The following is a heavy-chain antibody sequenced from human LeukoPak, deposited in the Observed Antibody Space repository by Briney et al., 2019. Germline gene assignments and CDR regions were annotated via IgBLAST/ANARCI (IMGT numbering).Heavy chain of an antibody. CDR3: ARALHYDFWSGYFD. V-gene: IGHV1-2*02. J-gene: IGHJ4*02. Sequence: ASVKVSCKASGYTFTGYYMRWVRQAPGQGLEWMGWINPNSGGTNYAQKFQGRVTMTRDTSISTAYMELSRLRSDDTAVYYCARALHYDFWSGYFDWGQGTLVTVSS. CDR2: INPNSGGT. CDR1: GYTFTGYY. D-gene: IGHD3-3*01.